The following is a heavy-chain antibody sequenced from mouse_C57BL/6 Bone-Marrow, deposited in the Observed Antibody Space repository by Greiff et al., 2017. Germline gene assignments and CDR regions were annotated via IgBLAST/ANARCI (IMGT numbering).Heavy chain of an antibody. Sequence: EVHLVESGGGLVKPGGSLKLSCAASGFTFSDYGMHWVRQAPEKGLEWVAYLSSGSSTIYYADTVKGRFTISRDNAKNTLFLQMTSLRSEDTAMYYCATYSSLYYYAMDYWGQGTSVTVSS. J-gene: IGHJ4*01. CDR3: ATYSSLYYYAMDY. D-gene: IGHD1-1*01. CDR2: LSSGSSTI. V-gene: IGHV5-17*01. CDR1: GFTFSDYG.